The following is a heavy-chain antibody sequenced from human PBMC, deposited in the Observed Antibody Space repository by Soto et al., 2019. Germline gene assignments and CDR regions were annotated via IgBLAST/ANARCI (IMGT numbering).Heavy chain of an antibody. D-gene: IGHD3-3*01. CDR1: GYTFTSYG. V-gene: IGHV1-18*04. CDR2: ISAYNGNT. Sequence: ASVKVSCKASGYTFTSYGISWVRQAPGQGLEWMGWISAYNGNTNYAQKLQGRVTMTTDTSTSTAYMELRSLRSDDTAVYYCASDNHYDFWSGYYIGPGISKEPYGMDVWGQGTTVTVSS. J-gene: IGHJ6*02. CDR3: ASDNHYDFWSGYYIGPGISKEPYGMDV.